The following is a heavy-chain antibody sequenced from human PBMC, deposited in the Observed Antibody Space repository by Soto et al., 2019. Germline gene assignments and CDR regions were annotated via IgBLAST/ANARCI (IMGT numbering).Heavy chain of an antibody. CDR2: IYYSGST. CDR1: GGSISSSSYY. Sequence: PSETLSLTCTVSGGSISSSSYYWGWIRQPPGKGLEWIGSIYYSGSTYYNPSLKSRVTISVDTSKNQFSLKLSSVTAADTAVYYCARLVVYYDILTGYSPASFDYWGQGTLVTVSS. V-gene: IGHV4-39*01. D-gene: IGHD3-9*01. J-gene: IGHJ4*02. CDR3: ARLVVYYDILTGYSPASFDY.